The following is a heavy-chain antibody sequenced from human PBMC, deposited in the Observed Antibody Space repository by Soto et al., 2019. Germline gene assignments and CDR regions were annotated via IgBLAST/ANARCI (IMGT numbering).Heavy chain of an antibody. J-gene: IGHJ4*02. CDR2: VYHTGST. D-gene: IGHD2-15*01. CDR3: ARSPYQHCSGGICYWGSFFDY. Sequence: SETLSLTCAVSGGSISSNYWWTWVRQPPGKGLEWIGDVYHTGSTNYNPSLKSRVTILVDKSENRFSLTLTSVTATDTAVYFCARSPYQHCSGGICYWGSFFDYWGQGTLVTVSS. V-gene: IGHV4-4*02. CDR1: GGSISSNYW.